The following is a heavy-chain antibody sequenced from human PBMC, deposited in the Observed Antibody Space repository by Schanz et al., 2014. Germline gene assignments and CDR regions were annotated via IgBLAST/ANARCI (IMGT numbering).Heavy chain of an antibody. Sequence: EVQVVESGGGLVQPGGSLRLSCEASGFTLTSYALTWVRQAPGKGLVWVSRTSHDGSFTTFADSVKGRFTISRDNARNTLYLQMNSLRAEDTAVYYCTRDTDYHFDYWGQGTLVTVSS. CDR3: TRDTDYHFDY. V-gene: IGHV3-74*01. D-gene: IGHD4-17*01. J-gene: IGHJ4*02. CDR1: GFTLTSYA. CDR2: TSHDGSFT.